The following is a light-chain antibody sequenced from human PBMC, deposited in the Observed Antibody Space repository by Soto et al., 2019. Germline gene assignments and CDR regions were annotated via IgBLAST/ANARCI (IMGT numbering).Light chain of an antibody. CDR3: QQYDAWPLS. J-gene: IGKJ4*01. V-gene: IGKV3-15*01. Sequence: ENLITQSPATLSVSPGERVTLSCRASQNIHNHMSWFLQKPGQTPRLLSYEAIIRAADVPARFSGSWSGTEFTLTINCLQSEDFAVDYCQQYDAWPLSFGGRTKVDI. CDR1: QNIHNH. CDR2: EAI.